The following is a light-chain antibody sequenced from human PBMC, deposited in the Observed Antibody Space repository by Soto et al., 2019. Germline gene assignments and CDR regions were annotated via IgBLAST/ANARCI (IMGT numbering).Light chain of an antibody. J-gene: IGLJ2*01. CDR3: ASYTSARIRV. CDR2: DVS. Sequence: QSALTQPASVSASPGQSITISCTGTSSDIVAYNSVSWYQQHPGKAPQLMIYDVSYRPSGISSRFSGSTSGNTASLTISGLQPDDDADYYCASYTSARIRVFGGGTKLTVL. V-gene: IGLV2-14*01. CDR1: SSDIVAYNS.